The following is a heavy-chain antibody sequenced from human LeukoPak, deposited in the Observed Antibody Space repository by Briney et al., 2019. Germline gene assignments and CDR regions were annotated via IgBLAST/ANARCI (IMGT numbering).Heavy chain of an antibody. Sequence: GSLRLSCAASGFTFSSYSMNWVRQAPGKGLEWVSSISSSSSYIYYADSVKGRFTTTRDNDKNSLYLKMNSLRDEDTAVYYCARTSMIVVVTHAFDIWGQGTMVTVSS. CDR3: ARTSMIVVVTHAFDI. CDR2: ISSSSSYI. CDR1: GFTFSSYS. D-gene: IGHD3-22*01. J-gene: IGHJ3*02. V-gene: IGHV3-21*01.